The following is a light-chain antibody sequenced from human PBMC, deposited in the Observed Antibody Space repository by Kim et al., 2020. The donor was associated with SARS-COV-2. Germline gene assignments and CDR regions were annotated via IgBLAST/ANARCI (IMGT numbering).Light chain of an antibody. CDR1: QGISNR. Sequence: DIHMTQFPSALSASVGDTVTITCRASQGISNRLIWFQQKPGQVPRRLIYAVSTLQSGVPSRFSGSGSGTDFTLTISSLQPEDFATYYCLQHNDYPRTFGGGTKVDIK. CDR2: AVS. J-gene: IGKJ4*01. CDR3: LQHNDYPRT. V-gene: IGKV1-17*03.